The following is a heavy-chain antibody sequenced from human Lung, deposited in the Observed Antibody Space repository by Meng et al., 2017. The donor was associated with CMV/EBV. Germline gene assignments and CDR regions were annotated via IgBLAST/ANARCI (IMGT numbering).Heavy chain of an antibody. Sequence: GGSLRLSCAASGFSFSNFAVSWVRQAPGRGLEWVSNIDGGNRTFYARSVKGRFTISRDSSKNIVYLQMNSLRAEDTAVYLCAKDSHYPCCYGMDVWGQGTTVTVSS. D-gene: IGHD3-10*01. CDR3: AKDSHYPCCYGMDV. V-gene: IGHV3-23*01. J-gene: IGHJ6*02. CDR2: NIDGGNRT. CDR1: GFSFSNFA.